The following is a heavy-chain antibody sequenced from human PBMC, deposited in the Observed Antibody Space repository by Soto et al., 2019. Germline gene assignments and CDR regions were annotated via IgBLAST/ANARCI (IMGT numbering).Heavy chain of an antibody. Sequence: EVQLLESGGALVQPGGSLRLSCAASGFTFSSYAMSWVRQAPGKGLEWVSSISASGDSTHNADSVKGRFAISRDSSKNTRDLQLNSLTADDTAVYYCAKGGLYNSSWYEGYWGQGTLVTVSS. CDR3: AKGGLYNSSWYEGY. V-gene: IGHV3-23*01. D-gene: IGHD6-13*01. CDR2: ISASGDST. J-gene: IGHJ4*02. CDR1: GFTFSSYA.